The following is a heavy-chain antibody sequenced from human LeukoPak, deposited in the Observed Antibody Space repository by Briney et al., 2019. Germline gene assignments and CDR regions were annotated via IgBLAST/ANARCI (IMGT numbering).Heavy chain of an antibody. CDR2: IIPIFGTA. CDR1: GGTFSSYA. J-gene: IGHJ4*02. CDR3: ASMGIQLWSPHFDY. Sequence: ASVKVSCKASGGTFSSYAISWVRQAPGQGLEWMGRIIPIFGTANYAQKFQGRVTITTDESTSTAYMELSSLRSEDTAVYYCASMGIQLWSPHFDYWGQGTLVTVSS. D-gene: IGHD5-18*01. V-gene: IGHV1-69*05.